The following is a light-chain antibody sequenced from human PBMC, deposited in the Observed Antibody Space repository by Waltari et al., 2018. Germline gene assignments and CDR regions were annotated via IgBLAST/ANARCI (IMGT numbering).Light chain of an antibody. Sequence: QSALTQPASVSGSPGQSITIPCPGSSSDVGGYNYFSWYQQHPGKAPKVLIYDVSKWPSGVSNRFSGSKSGNTASLTISGLQAEDEADYYCTSYASIGTYVFGTGTKVTVL. V-gene: IGLV2-14*01. CDR1: SSDVGGYNY. J-gene: IGLJ1*01. CDR3: TSYASIGTYV. CDR2: DVS.